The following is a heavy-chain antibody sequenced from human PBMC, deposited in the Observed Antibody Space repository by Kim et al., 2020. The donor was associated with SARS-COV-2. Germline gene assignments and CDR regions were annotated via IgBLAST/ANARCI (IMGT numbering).Heavy chain of an antibody. CDR2: ISSSSSTV. D-gene: IGHD3-10*01. CDR3: ARCPLSMSMVWGVITHSLFDYYNMDA. CDR1: GFNFNSYS. J-gene: IGHJ6*02. Sequence: GGSLRLSCTVSGFNFNSYSMNWVRQAPGKGLEWVSYISSSSSTVYYAGSVRGRFTISRDNAKNYLFLQMNSLRDDDTAVYYCARCPLSMSMVWGVITHSLFDYYNMDAWGQGTTVTVSS. V-gene: IGHV3-48*02.